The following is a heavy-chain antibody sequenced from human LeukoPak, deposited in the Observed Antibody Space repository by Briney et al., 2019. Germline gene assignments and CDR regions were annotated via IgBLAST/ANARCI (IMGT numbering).Heavy chain of an antibody. D-gene: IGHD6-13*01. V-gene: IGHV4-39*07. CDR3: ARYSSSWYRWFDP. J-gene: IGHJ5*02. CDR1: GGSLGIYY. Sequence: SETPSLTCTISGGSLGIYYWGWIRQPPGKGLEWIGSIYYSGSTYYNPSLKSRDTISVDTSKNQFSLKLSSVTAADTAVYYCARYSSSWYRWFDPWGQGTLVTVSS. CDR2: IYYSGST.